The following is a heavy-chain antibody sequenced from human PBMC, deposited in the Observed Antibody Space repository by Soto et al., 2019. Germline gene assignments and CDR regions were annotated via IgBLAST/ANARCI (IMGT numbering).Heavy chain of an antibody. CDR3: ASDYSGYSADPEYYGVEV. J-gene: IGHJ6*02. D-gene: IGHD3-22*01. V-gene: IGHV4-59*08. Sequence: SETLSLTCFVSGGSVTSHHWSWIRQFPGQGLEWIAYTSYTGSTNYNPSLKSRVTISVDTSKNQFSLSLKSVTAADTAVYYCASDYSGYSADPEYYGVEVWGQGTTVTVSS. CDR1: GGSVTSHH. CDR2: TSYTGST.